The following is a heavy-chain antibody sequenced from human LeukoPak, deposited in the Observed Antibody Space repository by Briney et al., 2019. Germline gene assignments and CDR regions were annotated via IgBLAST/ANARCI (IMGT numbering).Heavy chain of an antibody. Sequence: GSLSLSRAVSGFTSTSYSMRWVRQPPGEWLEWVAVISYDGSNKYYADSVKGRFTISRDNSKNTLYLQMNSRRAEDTAVYYCARVPRSYSNYGYWYFDLWGRGTLVTVSS. CDR2: ISYDGSNK. D-gene: IGHD4-11*01. V-gene: IGHV3-30*11. CDR3: ARVPRSYSNYGYWYFDL. J-gene: IGHJ2*01. CDR1: GFTSTSYS.